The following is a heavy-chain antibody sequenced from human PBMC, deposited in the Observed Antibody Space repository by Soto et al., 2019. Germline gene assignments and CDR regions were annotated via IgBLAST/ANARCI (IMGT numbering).Heavy chain of an antibody. CDR1: GYTFTGYY. CDR2: INPNSGGT. Sequence: GASVKVSCKASGYTFTGYYMHWVRQAPGQGLEWMGWINPNSGGTNCAQKFQGRVTMTRDTSISTAYMELSRLRSDDTAVYYCARDKYYDSSGYPNWFDPWGQGTLVTVSS. V-gene: IGHV1-2*02. D-gene: IGHD3-22*01. J-gene: IGHJ5*02. CDR3: ARDKYYDSSGYPNWFDP.